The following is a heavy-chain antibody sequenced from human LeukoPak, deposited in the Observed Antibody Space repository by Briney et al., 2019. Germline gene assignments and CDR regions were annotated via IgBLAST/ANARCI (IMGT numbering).Heavy chain of an antibody. CDR1: GYTFTGYY. Sequence: ASVKVSCKASGYTFTGYYMHWVRQAPGQGLEWMGWINPNSGGTNYAQKFQGRVTMTRDTSISTAYMELSRLRSDDTAVYYCARSAYCSSTSCYDYYYYMDVWGKGTTVTVSS. V-gene: IGHV1-2*02. D-gene: IGHD2-2*01. CDR3: ARSAYCSSTSCYDYYYYMDV. CDR2: INPNSGGT. J-gene: IGHJ6*03.